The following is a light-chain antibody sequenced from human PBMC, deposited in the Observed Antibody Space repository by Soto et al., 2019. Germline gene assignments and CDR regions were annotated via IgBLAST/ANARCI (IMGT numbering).Light chain of an antibody. CDR3: QQYGSSPTT. CDR2: GAS. Sequence: EIVLTQSPGTLSLSPGERATLSCRASQSVSSSYLAWYQQKPGQAPSLLIYGASSRATGIPDRFSGSGSGTEFTLTISRLEPEDFALYYCQQYGSSPTTFGPGTKVDIK. CDR1: QSVSSSY. V-gene: IGKV3-20*01. J-gene: IGKJ3*01.